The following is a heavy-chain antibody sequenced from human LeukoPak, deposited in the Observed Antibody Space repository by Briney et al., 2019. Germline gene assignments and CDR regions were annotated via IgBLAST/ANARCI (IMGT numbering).Heavy chain of an antibody. CDR2: IYYSGST. CDR1: DDSIAMYY. J-gene: IGHJ4*02. D-gene: IGHD3-10*01. Sequence: PSETLSLTCSVSDDSIAMYYWTWIRQPPGKGLEWIGYIYYSGSTNYNPSLRSRVTISVDTSKNQFSLKLSSVTAADTAVYYCASLYYGSGSYSNYYFDYWGQGTLVTVSS. CDR3: ASLYYGSGSYSNYYFDY. V-gene: IGHV4-59*01.